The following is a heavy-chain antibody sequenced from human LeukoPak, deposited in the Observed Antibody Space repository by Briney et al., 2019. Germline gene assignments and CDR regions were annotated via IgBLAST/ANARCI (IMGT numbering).Heavy chain of an antibody. CDR2: IIPIFGTA. CDR3: ARVSPVTTDYYYYGMDV. CDR1: GGTFSSYA. Sequence: ASVKVSFKASGGTFSSYAISWVRQAPGQGLEWMGGIIPIFGTANYAQKFQGRVTITADESTSTAYMELSSLRSEDTAVYYCARVSPVTTDYYYYGMDVWGQGTTVTVSS. D-gene: IGHD4-17*01. V-gene: IGHV1-69*01. J-gene: IGHJ6*02.